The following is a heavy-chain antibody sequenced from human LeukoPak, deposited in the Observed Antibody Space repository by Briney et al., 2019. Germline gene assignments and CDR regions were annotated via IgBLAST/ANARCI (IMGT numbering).Heavy chain of an antibody. Sequence: GASVKVSCKASGGTFSSYAISWVRQAPGQGLEWMGGIIPIFGTANYAQKFQGRVTITTDESTSTAYMELSSLRSEDTAVYYCAKAAKFSGYYYYYMDVWGKGTTVTVSS. J-gene: IGHJ6*03. CDR2: IIPIFGTA. CDR1: GGTFSSYA. CDR3: AKAAKFSGYYYYYMDV. V-gene: IGHV1-69*05. D-gene: IGHD2-15*01.